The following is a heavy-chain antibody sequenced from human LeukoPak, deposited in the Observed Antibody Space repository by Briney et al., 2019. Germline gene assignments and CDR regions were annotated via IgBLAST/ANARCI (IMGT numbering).Heavy chain of an antibody. D-gene: IGHD1-26*01. Sequence: SETLSLTCTVSGGSISSYYWSWIRQPPGKGLVWIGYIYYSGSTNYNPSLKSRVTISVDTSKNQFSLKLSSVTAADTAVYYCARDWGHIVGATRAFDIWGQGTMVTVSS. V-gene: IGHV4-59*01. CDR2: IYYSGST. CDR1: GGSISSYY. CDR3: ARDWGHIVGATRAFDI. J-gene: IGHJ3*02.